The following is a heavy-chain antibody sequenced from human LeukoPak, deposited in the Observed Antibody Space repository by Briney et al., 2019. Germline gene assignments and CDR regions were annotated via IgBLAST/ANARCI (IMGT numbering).Heavy chain of an antibody. D-gene: IGHD6-6*01. CDR3: ARGSSNIAGRDNWFDP. Sequence: GGSLILSCAGSGFTFSSNSMTWVRPAPGKGLEWVSSISTSSSYIDYADSVKGRFTISRDNAKNSLYLEMNSLRVDDTAVYYCARGSSNIAGRDNWFDPWGQGTLVTVSS. J-gene: IGHJ5*02. CDR2: ISTSSSYI. V-gene: IGHV3-21*01. CDR1: GFTFSSNS.